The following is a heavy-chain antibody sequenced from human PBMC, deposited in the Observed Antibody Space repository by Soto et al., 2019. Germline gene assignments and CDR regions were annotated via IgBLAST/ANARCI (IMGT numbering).Heavy chain of an antibody. Sequence: VQLVQAGAEVKKPGSSVKVSCKASGSTFSSYAISRVRQAPGQGLEWMGGIIPIFGTANYAQKFQGRVTITADESTSTAYMELSSLRSEDTAVYYCARGGYSYGVSDYWGQGTLVTVSS. CDR3: ARGGYSYGVSDY. D-gene: IGHD5-18*01. J-gene: IGHJ4*02. CDR2: IIPIFGTA. CDR1: GSTFSSYA. V-gene: IGHV1-69*12.